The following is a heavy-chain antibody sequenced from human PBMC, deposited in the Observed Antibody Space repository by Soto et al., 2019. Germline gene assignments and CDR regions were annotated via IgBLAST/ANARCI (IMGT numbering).Heavy chain of an antibody. D-gene: IGHD3-3*01. Sequence: PETLSLTCTVSGGSISSYYWSWIRQPPGKGLEWIGYIYYSGSTNYNPSLKSRVTISVDTSKNQFSLKLSSVTAADTAVYYCARVANDFWSGYNLDYWGQGTLVTVSS. J-gene: IGHJ4*02. CDR2: IYYSGST. CDR3: ARVANDFWSGYNLDY. CDR1: GGSISSYY. V-gene: IGHV4-59*01.